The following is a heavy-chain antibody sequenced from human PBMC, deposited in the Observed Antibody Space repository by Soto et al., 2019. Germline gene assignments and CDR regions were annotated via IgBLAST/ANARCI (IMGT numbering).Heavy chain of an antibody. Sequence: ASVKVSCEASGDTFTSYAMHWVRQAPGQRLEWMGWINAGNGNTKYSQKFQGRVTITRDTSASTAYMELRSLRSDDTAVYYCARDRKVTTDWFDPWGQGTLVTVSS. J-gene: IGHJ5*02. D-gene: IGHD4-17*01. CDR2: INAGNGNT. CDR3: ARDRKVTTDWFDP. CDR1: GDTFTSYA. V-gene: IGHV1-3*01.